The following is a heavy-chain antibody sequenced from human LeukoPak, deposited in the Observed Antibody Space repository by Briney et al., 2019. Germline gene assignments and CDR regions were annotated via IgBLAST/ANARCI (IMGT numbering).Heavy chain of an antibody. CDR1: GGSISSGGYY. CDR2: IYYSGST. CDR3: ARVSREDTAMVNYFDY. Sequence: SETLSLTCTVSGGSISSGGYYWSWIRQPPGTGLEWIGYIYYSGSTYYNPSLKSRVTISVDTSKNQFSLKLSSVTAADTAVYYCARVSREDTAMVNYFDYWGQGTLVTVSS. J-gene: IGHJ4*02. V-gene: IGHV4-30-4*08. D-gene: IGHD5-18*01.